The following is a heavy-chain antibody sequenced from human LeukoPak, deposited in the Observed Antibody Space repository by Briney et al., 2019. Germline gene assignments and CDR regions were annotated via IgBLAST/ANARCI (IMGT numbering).Heavy chain of an antibody. V-gene: IGHV3-23*01. CDR2: ISDSGGRT. D-gene: IGHD3-22*01. J-gene: IGHJ4*02. CDR1: GITLSNYG. CDR3: AKRGVVIRVILVGFHKEAYYFDS. Sequence: GGSLRLSCAVSGITLSNYGMSWVRQAPGKGLEWVAGISDSGGRTNYADSVKGRFTISRDNPKNTLYLQMNSLRAEDTAVYFCAKRGVVIRVILVGFHKEAYYFDSWGQGTLVIVSS.